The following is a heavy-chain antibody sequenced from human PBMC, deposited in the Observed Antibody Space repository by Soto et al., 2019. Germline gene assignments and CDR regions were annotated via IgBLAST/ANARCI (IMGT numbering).Heavy chain of an antibody. Sequence: GGSLRLSCAASGFTFSNYAMHWVRQAPGKGLEYVSGISNSGGGTYHANSVKGRFTISRDNSKNTLYLQMGSLRDEDMAVYYCARSDCSESFPHYGMDVWAQRTTVTVSS. D-gene: IGHD3-10*02. CDR3: ARSDCSESFPHYGMDV. CDR1: GFTFSNYA. J-gene: IGHJ6*02. CDR2: ISNSGGGT. V-gene: IGHV3-64*01.